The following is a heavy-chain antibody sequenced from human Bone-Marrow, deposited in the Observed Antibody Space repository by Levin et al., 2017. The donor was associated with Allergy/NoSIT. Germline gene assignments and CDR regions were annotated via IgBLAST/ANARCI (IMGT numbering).Heavy chain of an antibody. J-gene: IGHJ2*01. CDR3: ARQISSWYFDL. CDR2: IYPTDSDT. V-gene: IGHV5-51*01. Sequence: KSGESLKISCQGSGYSFTNYWIGWVRQMPGKGLEWMGAIYPTDSDTRYSPSFQGQVTITADKSISTAYLQWSSLKASDTALYYCARQISSWYFDLWGRGTLVTVSS. CDR1: GYSFTNYW.